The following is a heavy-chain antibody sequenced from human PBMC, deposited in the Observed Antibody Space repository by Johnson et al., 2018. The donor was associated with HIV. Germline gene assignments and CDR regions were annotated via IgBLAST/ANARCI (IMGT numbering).Heavy chain of an antibody. V-gene: IGHV3-66*02. CDR1: GITVSSNY. J-gene: IGHJ3*01. CDR3: AKDLVLMDFGGAFDV. D-gene: IGHD2-8*01. Sequence: MQLVESGGGLVQPGGSLRLSCAASGITVSSNYMSWVRQAPGKGLEWVSVIFSVGSAYYADSVKGRFIISRDNSKNTLYLHMTSLRVEDTAVYYCAKDLVLMDFGGAFDVWGQGTMVTVSS. CDR2: IFSVGSA.